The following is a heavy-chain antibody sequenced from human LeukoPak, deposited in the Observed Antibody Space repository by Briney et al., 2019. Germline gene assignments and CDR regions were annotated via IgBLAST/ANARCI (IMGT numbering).Heavy chain of an antibody. CDR3: ARDVPATTPFDY. CDR2: ISAKNGDT. D-gene: IGHD1-7*01. Sequence: ASVKVSCKASAYIFSNYGISWVRRAPGQGLEWMGWISAKNGDTNYIQKFRGRVTMTTDTSTSTAYMELWSLRSDDTAVYYCARDVPATTPFDYWGQGTLVTVSS. J-gene: IGHJ4*02. CDR1: AYIFSNYG. V-gene: IGHV1-18*01.